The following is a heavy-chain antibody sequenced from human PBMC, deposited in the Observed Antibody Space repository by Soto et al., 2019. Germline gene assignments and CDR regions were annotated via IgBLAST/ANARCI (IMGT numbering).Heavy chain of an antibody. J-gene: IGHJ4*02. CDR3: ARWLVRGSESYSRTSFDY. Sequence: QVQLVQSGAEVKKPGASVKVSCKASGYTFTSYYMHWVRQAPGQGLEWMGIINPSGGSTSYAQKFQGGVTMIRDTSTSKVYMELSSLRSEDTAVYYCARWLVRGSESYSRTSFDYWGQGTLVTVSS. CDR2: INPSGGST. V-gene: IGHV1-46*01. D-gene: IGHD3-10*01. CDR1: GYTFTSYY.